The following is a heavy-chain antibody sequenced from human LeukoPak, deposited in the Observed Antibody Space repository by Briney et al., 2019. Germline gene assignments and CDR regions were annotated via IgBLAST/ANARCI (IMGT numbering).Heavy chain of an antibody. D-gene: IGHD3-10*01. Sequence: GGSLRLSCAASGFTFSSYSMNWVRQAPGKGLEWVSSISSSSSTIYYADSVKGRFTISRDNAKNSLYLQMNSLRAGDTAVYYCARGVYGSGFYYYYMDVWGKGTTVTISS. CDR1: GFTFSSYS. J-gene: IGHJ6*03. V-gene: IGHV3-48*04. CDR3: ARGVYGSGFYYYYMDV. CDR2: ISSSSSTI.